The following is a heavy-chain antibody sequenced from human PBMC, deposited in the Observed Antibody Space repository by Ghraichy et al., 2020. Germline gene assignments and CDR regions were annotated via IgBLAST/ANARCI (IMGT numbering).Heavy chain of an antibody. Sequence: AAVKVSCTAPGYTFTGTSIHWERQAPGQGLSWLERINPNSGGTNYAQKFQGRVTMTRDTSISTAYMELSRLRSDDTAVYYCARSGEDCSGNSCHWFDYWGQGTLVTVSS. CDR3: ARSGEDCSGNSCHWFDY. D-gene: IGHD2-15*01. CDR2: INPNSGGT. V-gene: IGHV1-2*02. J-gene: IGHJ4*02. CDR1: GYTFTGTS.